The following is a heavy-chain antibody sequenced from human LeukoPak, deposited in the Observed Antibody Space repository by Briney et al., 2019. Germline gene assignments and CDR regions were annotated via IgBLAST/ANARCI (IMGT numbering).Heavy chain of an antibody. CDR1: GFTFSSYA. J-gene: IGHJ6*02. CDR3: AKWVEYSNDYYYGMDV. CDR2: ISWNSGSI. V-gene: IGHV3-9*01. Sequence: PGGSLRLSCAASGFTFSSYAMHWVRQAPGKGLEWVSGISWNSGSIGYADSVKGRFTISRDNAKNSLYLQMNSLRAEDTALYYCAKWVEYSNDYYYGMDVWGQGTTVTVSS. D-gene: IGHD6-6*01.